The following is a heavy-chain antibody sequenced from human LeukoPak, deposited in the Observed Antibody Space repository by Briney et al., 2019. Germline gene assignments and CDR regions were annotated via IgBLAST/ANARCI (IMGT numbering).Heavy chain of an antibody. Sequence: ASVKVSCKASGGTFSSYAISWVRQAPGQGLEWMGRIIPILGIANDAQKFQGRVTITADKSTSTAYMELSSLRSEDTAVYYCAATTVTTWIFSYYYYYMDVWGKGTTVTVSS. D-gene: IGHD4-17*01. CDR3: AATTVTTWIFSYYYYYMDV. CDR1: GGTFSSYA. CDR2: IIPILGIA. V-gene: IGHV1-69*04. J-gene: IGHJ6*03.